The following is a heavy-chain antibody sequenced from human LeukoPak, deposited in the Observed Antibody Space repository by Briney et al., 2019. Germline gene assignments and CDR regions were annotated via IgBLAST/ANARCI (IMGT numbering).Heavy chain of an antibody. Sequence: GGSLRLSCAASGFTFSSYWMSWVRQAPGKGLEWVATINQDGSEKYYVDSVKGRFTISRDNAKNSLYLQMNSLRAEDTAVYYCARDIVVVPAAMGWDYYYGMDVWGQGTTVTVSS. CDR1: GFTFSSYW. CDR3: ARDIVVVPAAMGWDYYYGMDV. J-gene: IGHJ6*02. V-gene: IGHV3-7*01. D-gene: IGHD2-2*01. CDR2: INQDGSEK.